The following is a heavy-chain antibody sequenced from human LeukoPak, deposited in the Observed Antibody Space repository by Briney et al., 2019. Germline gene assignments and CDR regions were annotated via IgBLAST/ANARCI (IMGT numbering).Heavy chain of an antibody. CDR1: GGSFSGYY. CDR2: INHSGST. Sequence: SETLSLTCAVYGGSFSGYYWSRIRQPPGKGLEWIGEINHSGSTNYNPSLKSRVTISVDTSKNQFSLKLSSVTAADTAVYYCARHSTPRIAARLRAGGAFDIWGQGTMVTVSS. J-gene: IGHJ3*02. CDR3: ARHSTPRIAARLRAGGAFDI. V-gene: IGHV4-34*01. D-gene: IGHD6-6*01.